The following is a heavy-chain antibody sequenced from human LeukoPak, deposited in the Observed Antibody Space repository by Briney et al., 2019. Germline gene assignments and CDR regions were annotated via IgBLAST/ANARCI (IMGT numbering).Heavy chain of an antibody. CDR2: ISYDGSNK. CDR3: AKGGALAPRGFDI. CDR1: GFTFSSYA. D-gene: IGHD1-26*01. V-gene: IGHV3-30-3*01. Sequence: GGSLRLSCAASGFTFSSYAMHWVRQAPGKGLEWVSVISYDGSNKYHADSVKGRFTISRDNSKNTVYLQMDSLRAEDTAVFYCAKGGALAPRGFDIWGQGTMVIVSS. J-gene: IGHJ3*02.